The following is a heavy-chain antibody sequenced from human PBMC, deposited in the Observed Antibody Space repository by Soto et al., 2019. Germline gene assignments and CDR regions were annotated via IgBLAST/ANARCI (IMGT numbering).Heavy chain of an antibody. CDR1: GGSISSYY. V-gene: IGHV4-59*01. D-gene: IGHD3-10*01. CDR3: ARGVYYGSGSYLLEYYYGMDV. CDR2: IYYSGST. Sequence: PSETLSLTCTVSGGSISSYYWSWIRQPPGKGLEWIGYIYYSGSTNYNPSLKSRVTISVDTSKNQFSLKLSSVTAADTAVYYCARGVYYGSGSYLLEYYYGMDVWGQGTTVTVSS. J-gene: IGHJ6*02.